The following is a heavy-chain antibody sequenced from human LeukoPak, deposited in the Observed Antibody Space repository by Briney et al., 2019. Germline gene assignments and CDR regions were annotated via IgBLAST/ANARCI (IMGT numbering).Heavy chain of an antibody. CDR3: AKDKPICSSTSCYFDY. J-gene: IGHJ4*02. V-gene: IGHV3-23*01. CDR2: ISGSGGST. D-gene: IGHD2-2*01. CDR1: GFTFSSYA. Sequence: GGSLRLSCAASGFTFSSYAMSWVRQAPGKGLEWASAISGSGGSTYYADSVKGRFTISRDNSKNTLYLQMNSLRAEDTAVYYCAKDKPICSSTSCYFDYWGQGTLVTVSS.